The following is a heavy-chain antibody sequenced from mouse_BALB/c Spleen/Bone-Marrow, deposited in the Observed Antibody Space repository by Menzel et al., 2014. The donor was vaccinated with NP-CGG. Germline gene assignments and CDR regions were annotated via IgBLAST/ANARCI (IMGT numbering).Heavy chain of an antibody. CDR3: ARDGSSSAWFGY. CDR1: GYSFTSYW. J-gene: IGHJ3*01. D-gene: IGHD1-1*01. V-gene: IGHV1S126*01. Sequence: QVQLQQSGPQLVRPGASVKISCKASGYSFTSYWMHWVKQRPGQGLEWIGMIDPSDSETRLNQKFMDKATLTVDKSSSTAYMQLSSPTSEDSAVYYCARDGSSSAWFGYWGQATLVPVSA. CDR2: IDPSDSET.